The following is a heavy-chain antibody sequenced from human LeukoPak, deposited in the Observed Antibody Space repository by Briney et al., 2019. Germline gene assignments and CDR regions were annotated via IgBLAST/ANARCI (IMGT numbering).Heavy chain of an antibody. V-gene: IGHV3-30-3*01. CDR2: ISPEGYMK. CDR1: GFDFSRYV. D-gene: IGHD3-16*01. Sequence: PGGSLRLSCAASGFDFSRYVIHWVRQDPGKGLEWVAVISPEGYMKDYADSVKGRFTVSRDNSKNTVYLQMNSLSAEDTSRYYCARGNLYTAATIEDYWGQGTLVTVSS. CDR3: ARGNLYTAATIEDY. J-gene: IGHJ4*02.